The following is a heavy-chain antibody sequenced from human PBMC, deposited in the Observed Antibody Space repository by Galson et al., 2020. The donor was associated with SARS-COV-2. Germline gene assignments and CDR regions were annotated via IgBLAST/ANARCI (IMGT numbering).Heavy chain of an antibody. CDR2: IWYDGSNK. D-gene: IGHD3-10*01. J-gene: IGHJ6*02. Sequence: GGSLRLSCAASGFTFSSYGMHWVRQAPGKGLEWVAVIWYDGSNKYYADSVKGRFTISRDNSKNTLYLQMNSLRAEDTAVYYCAGALGEGYYYYYYGMDVWGQGTTVTVSS. CDR3: AGALGEGYYYYYYGMDV. V-gene: IGHV3-33*01. CDR1: GFTFSSYG.